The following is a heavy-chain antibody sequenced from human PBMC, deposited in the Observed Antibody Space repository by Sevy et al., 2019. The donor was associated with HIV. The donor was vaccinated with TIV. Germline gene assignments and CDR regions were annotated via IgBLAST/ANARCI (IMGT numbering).Heavy chain of an antibody. J-gene: IGHJ5*02. CDR1: GFKFSDYG. V-gene: IGHV3-21*01. CDR3: AKVADYFDRNAYYPS. CDR2: ISSSSSYI. Sequence: GGSLRLSCAASGFKFSDYGMNWVRQAPGKGLEWVASISSSSSYIFYVDSVKGRFAISRDNAKKSLYLQMDSLRAEDTAVYYCAKVADYFDRNAYYPSWGQGTLVTVS. D-gene: IGHD3-9*01.